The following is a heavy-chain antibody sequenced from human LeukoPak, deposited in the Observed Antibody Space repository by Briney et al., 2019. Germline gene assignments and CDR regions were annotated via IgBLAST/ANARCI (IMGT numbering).Heavy chain of an antibody. J-gene: IGHJ6*02. CDR2: IYYSGST. CDR3: AREGRVGYDFWSGYYDGMDV. CDR1: GGSISSGGYY. Sequence: SETLSLTCTVSGGSISSGGYYWSWIRQHPGKGLEWIGYIYYSGSTYYNPSLKSRVTISVDTSKNQVSLKLSSVTAADTAVYYCAREGRVGYDFWSGYYDGMDVWGQGTTVTVSS. D-gene: IGHD3-3*01. V-gene: IGHV4-31*03.